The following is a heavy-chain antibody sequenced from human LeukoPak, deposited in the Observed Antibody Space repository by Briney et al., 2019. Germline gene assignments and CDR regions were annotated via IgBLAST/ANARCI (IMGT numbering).Heavy chain of an antibody. Sequence: GGSLRLSCAASGFTFSSYWMSWVRQAPGKGLEWVANIKQDGSEKYYVDSVKGRFTISRDNAKNSLYLQMNSLRAEDTAVYYCARDSYYYGSGSPAFDYWGQGTLVTVSS. J-gene: IGHJ4*02. CDR3: ARDSYYYGSGSPAFDY. D-gene: IGHD3-10*01. V-gene: IGHV3-7*01. CDR1: GFTFSSYW. CDR2: IKQDGSEK.